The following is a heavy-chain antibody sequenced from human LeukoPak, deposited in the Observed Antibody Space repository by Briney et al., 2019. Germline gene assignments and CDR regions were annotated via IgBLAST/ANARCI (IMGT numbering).Heavy chain of an antibody. V-gene: IGHV1-2*02. CDR3: ARDRAATEDLDY. D-gene: IGHD6-25*01. CDR2: INPNNGGT. J-gene: IGHJ4*02. Sequence: ASVKVSCKAYGYTFTGHYIHWVRQAPGQGLEWMGYINPNNGGTHYAQKFQGRVSMTSDTSISTAHMALTRLRFDETAVYYCARDRAATEDLDYWGQGTLVTVSS. CDR1: GYTFTGHY.